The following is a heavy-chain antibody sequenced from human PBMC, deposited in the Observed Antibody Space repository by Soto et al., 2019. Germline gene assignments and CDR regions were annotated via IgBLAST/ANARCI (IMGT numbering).Heavy chain of an antibody. Sequence: QVQLVQSGAEEKKPGASVKVSCKASGYTFTSYAMHWVRQAPGQRLEWMGWINAGNGNTKYSQKFQGRVTITRDTSASTAYMELSSLRSEDTAVYYCARDPRGSYIEGKGLDYWGQGTLVTVSS. CDR2: INAGNGNT. J-gene: IGHJ4*02. CDR1: GYTFTSYA. D-gene: IGHD1-26*01. V-gene: IGHV1-3*05. CDR3: ARDPRGSYIEGKGLDY.